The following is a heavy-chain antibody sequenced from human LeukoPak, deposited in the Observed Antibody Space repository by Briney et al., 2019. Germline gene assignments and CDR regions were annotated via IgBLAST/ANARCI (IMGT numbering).Heavy chain of an antibody. CDR2: ISSSSSTI. CDR3: ASRTYGDYVVY. Sequence: GGSLRLSCAASGFTFSSYSMNWVRQAPGKGLEWVSYISSSSSTIYYADSVKGRFTISRDNAKNSLYLQMNSLRAEDTAVYYCASRTYGDYVVYWGQGTLVTVSS. J-gene: IGHJ4*02. V-gene: IGHV3-48*04. CDR1: GFTFSSYS. D-gene: IGHD4-17*01.